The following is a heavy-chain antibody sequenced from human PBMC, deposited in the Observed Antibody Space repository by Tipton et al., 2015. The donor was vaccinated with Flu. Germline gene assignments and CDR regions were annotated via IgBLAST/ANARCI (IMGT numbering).Heavy chain of an antibody. CDR3: AKDRGRYGAGPIDC. J-gene: IGHJ4*02. V-gene: IGHV3-23*01. D-gene: IGHD3-10*01. CDR1: GFTFSRHP. Sequence: SLRLSCAASGFTFSRHPMKWVRQAPGKGLELVSFIDGNGDNTHYGDYVKGRFTISRDNSKSTMYLQMTSLRAEDTAIYYCAKDRGRYGAGPIDCWGQGTLVSVSS. CDR2: IDGNGDNT.